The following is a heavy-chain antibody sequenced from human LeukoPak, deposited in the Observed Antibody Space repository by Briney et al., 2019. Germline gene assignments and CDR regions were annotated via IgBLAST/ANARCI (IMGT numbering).Heavy chain of an antibody. V-gene: IGHV3-23*01. CDR2: ISGSGGGT. Sequence: PGGSLRLSCVASGFTFSNYAMTWVRQVSGKGLEWVSGISGSGGGTYYAASVKGRFTISRDNSKDTLFLQMSSLRADDTALYYCARWSGDYKFDYWGQGTLVTVSS. D-gene: IGHD3-3*01. J-gene: IGHJ4*02. CDR1: GFTFSNYA. CDR3: ARWSGDYKFDY.